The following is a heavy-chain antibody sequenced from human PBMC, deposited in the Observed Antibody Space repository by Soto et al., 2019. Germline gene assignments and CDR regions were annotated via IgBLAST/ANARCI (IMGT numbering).Heavy chain of an antibody. Sequence: QVQLVQSGSEVKKPGASVKVSCKTSGYTFTTYGIYWVRQAPGQGLEWMGWISGYNGNTNYAQKFQGRVTMITDTSRSTVYMELRSLRSEDSAVYYCARGAYGSGYAVFWGQGALITVSS. CDR1: GYTFTTYG. D-gene: IGHD3-3*01. CDR3: ARGAYGSGYAVF. J-gene: IGHJ4*02. V-gene: IGHV1-18*01. CDR2: ISGYNGNT.